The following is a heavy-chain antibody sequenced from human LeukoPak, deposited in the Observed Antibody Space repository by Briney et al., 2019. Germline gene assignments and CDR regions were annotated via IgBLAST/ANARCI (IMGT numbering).Heavy chain of an antibody. CDR2: IFYSGST. V-gene: IGHV4-59*11. Sequence: PSETLSLTCTVSGGSISSHYWSWIRQPPGKGLEWVGYIFYSGSTNYNPSLKSRVTISGDASKNQCSLKLSSVTAADTAVYYCARVKRFYDILTGSYYYYYYMDVWGRGTTVTVSS. D-gene: IGHD3-9*01. CDR3: ARVKRFYDILTGSYYYYYYMDV. CDR1: GGSISSHY. J-gene: IGHJ6*03.